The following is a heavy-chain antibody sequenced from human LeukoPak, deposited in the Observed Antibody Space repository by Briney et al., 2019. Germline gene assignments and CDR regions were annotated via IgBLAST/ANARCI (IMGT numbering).Heavy chain of an antibody. J-gene: IGHJ2*01. Sequence: GGSLRLSCAASGFTFSTYAMNWVRQAPGKGLEWLSYISTSGDTVYYADSVKGRITISRDNAKNSLYLQVNSLRAEDTAVYYCARDRITSGWYFDLWGRGTLVTVSS. CDR3: ARDRITSGWYFDL. V-gene: IGHV3-48*01. CDR1: GFTFSTYA. CDR2: ISTSGDTV. D-gene: IGHD1-1*01.